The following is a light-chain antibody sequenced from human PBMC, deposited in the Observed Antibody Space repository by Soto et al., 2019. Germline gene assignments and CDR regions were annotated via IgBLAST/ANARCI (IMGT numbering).Light chain of an antibody. J-gene: IGKJ4*01. Sequence: EIVMTQSPATLSVSPGERATLSCRASQSVSSNLAWYQQKPGQAPRLLIYGASTRATDIPARFSGSGSGTEFTLTISSLQSEDFAVYYCQQYNSCPLTFGGGTKVEIK. CDR1: QSVSSN. V-gene: IGKV3-15*01. CDR2: GAS. CDR3: QQYNSCPLT.